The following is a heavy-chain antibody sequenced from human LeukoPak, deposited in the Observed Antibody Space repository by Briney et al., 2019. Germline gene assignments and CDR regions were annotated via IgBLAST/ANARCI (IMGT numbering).Heavy chain of an antibody. CDR2: IRQEGRDT. J-gene: IGHJ4*02. Sequence: PGGSLRLSCAASGFTFSGYGMHWVRQAPGKGLEWVAYIRQEGRDTYYADSVKGRFSISRDDSKYTVNLEMNSLRTEDMALYYCARDFNWGFDYWGQGTLVSVSS. CDR3: ARDFNWGFDY. V-gene: IGHV3-30*02. D-gene: IGHD7-27*01. CDR1: GFTFSGYG.